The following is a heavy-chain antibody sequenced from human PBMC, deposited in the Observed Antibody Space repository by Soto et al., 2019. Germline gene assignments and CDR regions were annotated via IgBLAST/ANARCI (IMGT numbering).Heavy chain of an antibody. V-gene: IGHV1-18*01. CDR1: GYTFTNYG. CDR2: ISAYNGNT. CDR3: ARGYREVVRGLVGWLDS. J-gene: IGHJ5*01. Sequence: QVHLVQSGAEVKKPGASVKVSCKASGYTFTNYGFSWVRQAPGQGLEWMGWISAYNGNTNYAQKVQGRVTMTTDTSPTTAYMELRSLTSDDTAVYYCARGYREVVRGLVGWLDSWGQGTLVTVSS. D-gene: IGHD3-10*01.